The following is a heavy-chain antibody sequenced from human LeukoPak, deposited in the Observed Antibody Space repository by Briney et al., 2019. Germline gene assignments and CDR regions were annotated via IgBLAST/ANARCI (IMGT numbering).Heavy chain of an antibody. CDR1: GFTFSSYW. Sequence: GGSLRLSCAASGFTFSSYWMSWVRQAPGKGLEWVSYISSSGSTIYYADSVKGRFTISRDNAKNSLYLQMNSLRAEDTAVYYCAREWGYYDSSGYYTIDYWGQGTLVTVSS. V-gene: IGHV3-48*04. D-gene: IGHD3-22*01. CDR2: ISSSGSTI. J-gene: IGHJ4*02. CDR3: AREWGYYDSSGYYTIDY.